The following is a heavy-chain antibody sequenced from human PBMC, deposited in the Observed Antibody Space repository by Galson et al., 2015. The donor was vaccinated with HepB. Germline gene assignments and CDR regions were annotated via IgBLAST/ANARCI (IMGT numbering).Heavy chain of an antibody. CDR3: ATEARSCTNGVCFVAFDY. CDR1: GYTLTELS. V-gene: IGHV1-24*01. Sequence: CKVSGYTLTELSMHWVRQAPGKGLEWMGGFDPEDGETICAQKFQGRVTMTEDTSTDTAYMELSSLRSEDTAVYYCATEARSCTNGVCFVAFDYWGQGTLVTVSS. CDR2: FDPEDGET. J-gene: IGHJ4*02. D-gene: IGHD2-8*01.